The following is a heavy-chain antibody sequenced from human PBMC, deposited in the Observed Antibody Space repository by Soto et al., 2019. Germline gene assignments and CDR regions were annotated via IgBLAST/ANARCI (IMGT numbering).Heavy chain of an antibody. D-gene: IGHD3-22*01. J-gene: IGHJ6*02. V-gene: IGHV4-31*03. CDR1: GGSISSGDYY. CDR2: IYYSGST. CDR3: ARPAEPIEVVGPEIYAMDV. Sequence: SETLSLTCTVSGGSISSGDYYWSWIRQHPGKGLEWIGYIYYSGSTYYNPSLKSRVTISVDTSKNQFSLKLSSVTAADTAVYYCARPAEPIEVVGPEIYAMDVWGQGTTVT.